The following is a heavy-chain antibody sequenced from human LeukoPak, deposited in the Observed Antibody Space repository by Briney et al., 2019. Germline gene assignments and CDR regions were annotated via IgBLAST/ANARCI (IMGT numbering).Heavy chain of an antibody. CDR3: VRELLYYYYMDV. D-gene: IGHD1-26*01. J-gene: IGHJ6*03. Sequence: PGGSLRLSCAASGFTFSSYWMSWVRRAPGKGLEWVANIKQDGSEKYYVDSVKGRFTISRDNAKNSLYLQMNSLRAEDTAVYYCVRELLYYYYMDVWGKGTTVTISS. CDR1: GFTFSSYW. CDR2: IKQDGSEK. V-gene: IGHV3-7*01.